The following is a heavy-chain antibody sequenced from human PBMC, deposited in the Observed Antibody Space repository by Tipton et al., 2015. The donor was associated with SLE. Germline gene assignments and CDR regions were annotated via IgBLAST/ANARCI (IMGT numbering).Heavy chain of an antibody. V-gene: IGHV3-53*05. Sequence: SLRLSCAASGFTVSSKYMSWVRQAPGKGLEWVSVITSGDKTYHTDSVKGRLTISRDNSGNTLHLQMNSLRPDDTAVYFCAAKVYSLSWASFDYWGQGALVSVSS. D-gene: IGHD6-13*01. CDR3: AAKVYSLSWASFDY. CDR2: ITSGDKT. CDR1: GFTVSSKY. J-gene: IGHJ4*02.